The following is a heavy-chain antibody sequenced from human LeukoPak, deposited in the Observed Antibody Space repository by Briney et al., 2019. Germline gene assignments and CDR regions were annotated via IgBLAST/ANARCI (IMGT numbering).Heavy chain of an antibody. Sequence: ASVKVSCKASGYTFTSYGISWVRQAPGQGLEWMGWISAYNGNTNYAQKLQGRVTMTTDTSTSTAYMELRGLRSDDTAVYYCARAPVVPAAMAPDYWGQGTLVTVSS. CDR1: GYTFTSYG. D-gene: IGHD2-2*01. CDR3: ARAPVVPAAMAPDY. CDR2: ISAYNGNT. V-gene: IGHV1-18*01. J-gene: IGHJ4*02.